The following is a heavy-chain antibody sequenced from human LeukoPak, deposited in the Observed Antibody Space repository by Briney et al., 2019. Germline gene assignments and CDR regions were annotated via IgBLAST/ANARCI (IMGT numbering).Heavy chain of an antibody. CDR2: ISYDGSNK. D-gene: IGHD3-3*01. Sequence: GGSLRLSCAASGFTFTGYYMSWIRQAPGKGLEWVAVISYDGSNKYYADSVKGRFTISRDNSKNTLYLQMNSLRAEDTGVYYCAKADPDFWSGYYLFWGQGTLVTVSS. CDR1: GFTFTGYY. J-gene: IGHJ4*02. CDR3: AKADPDFWSGYYLF. V-gene: IGHV3-30*18.